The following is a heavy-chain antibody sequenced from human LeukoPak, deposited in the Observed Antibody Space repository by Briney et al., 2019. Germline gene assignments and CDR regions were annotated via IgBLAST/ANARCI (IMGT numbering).Heavy chain of an antibody. CDR1: GFTVSSSY. J-gene: IGHJ3*02. D-gene: IGHD2-21*02. V-gene: IGHV3-53*01. CDR3: AKDLAYCGGDCYQPDAFDI. CDR2: MYSGGTT. Sequence: GGSLRLSCTGSGFTVSSSYMSWVRQTPGKGLEWVSVMYSGGTTYYADSVKGRFTISRDNSKNTLYLQMNSLRAEDTAVYYCAKDLAYCGGDCYQPDAFDIWGQGTMVTVSS.